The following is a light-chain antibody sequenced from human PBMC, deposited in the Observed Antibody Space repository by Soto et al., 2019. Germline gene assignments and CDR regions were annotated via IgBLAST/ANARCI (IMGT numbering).Light chain of an antibody. J-gene: IGLJ2*01. V-gene: IGLV1-44*01. CDR2: SNI. Sequence: QSVLTQPPSASGTPAQRVIMSCSGSNSNIRRNTVNWYQQLPGTAPKLLIYSNIQQPSGVPDRFSGSKSGTSASLAISGLQSEDEADYYCAAWDDSLNGVVFGGGTKLT. CDR1: NSNIRRNT. CDR3: AAWDDSLNGVV.